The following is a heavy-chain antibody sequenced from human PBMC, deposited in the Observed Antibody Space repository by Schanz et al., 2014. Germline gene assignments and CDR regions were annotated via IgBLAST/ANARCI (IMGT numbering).Heavy chain of an antibody. D-gene: IGHD3-10*01. CDR1: GFGFSSYG. V-gene: IGHV3-7*04. Sequence: EVQLVESGGGLIQPGGSLRLSCAASGFGFSSYGMNWLRQAPGKGLEWVANIKQDESEKYYVDSVKGRFTISRDNAKNSLFLHMNSLRAEDTAVYYCVRDILHRVYESGSPWGQGTLVTVSS. CDR2: IKQDESEK. CDR3: VRDILHRVYESGSP. J-gene: IGHJ5*02.